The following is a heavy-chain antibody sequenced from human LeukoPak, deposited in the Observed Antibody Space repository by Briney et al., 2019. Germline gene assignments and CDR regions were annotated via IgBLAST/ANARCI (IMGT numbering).Heavy chain of an antibody. J-gene: IGHJ6*02. V-gene: IGHV4-59*01. CDR3: AREDPQTTVPEGMDV. CDR2: IYYSGTT. Sequence: SETLSLTFTVSGGSISYYYWSWIRQSPGKGLEWIGYIYYSGTTNYNPSLKSRVTISVDTSKNQFSLQLRSVTAADTAVYYCAREDPQTTVPEGMDVWGQGTTVTVSS. D-gene: IGHD4-17*01. CDR1: GGSISYYY.